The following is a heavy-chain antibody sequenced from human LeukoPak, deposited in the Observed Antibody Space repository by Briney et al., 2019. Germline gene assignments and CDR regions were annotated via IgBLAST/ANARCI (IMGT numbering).Heavy chain of an antibody. J-gene: IGHJ4*02. D-gene: IGHD3-22*01. V-gene: IGHV1-69*13. Sequence: SVKVSCKASGGTFSSYAISWVRQAPGQGLEWMGGIIPIFGTANYAQKFQGRVTITADESTSTAYMELSSLRSEDTAVYYCARAFKAYHYDSSGYYGYWGQGTLVTVSS. CDR2: IIPIFGTA. CDR3: ARAFKAYHYDSSGYYGY. CDR1: GGTFSSYA.